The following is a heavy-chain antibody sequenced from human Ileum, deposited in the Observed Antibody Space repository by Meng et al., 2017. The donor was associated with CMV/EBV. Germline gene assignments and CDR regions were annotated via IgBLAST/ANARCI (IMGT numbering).Heavy chain of an antibody. D-gene: IGHD6-13*01. CDR2: IFFSGNT. Sequence: QVQLLASGPGLVKPSQTLSLSCTVSGASISSGDYYWSWIRQSPGKGLEWIGYIFFSGNTYYNPSLNNRVIISIDTPRNQFSLKVDSVTAADAAVYYCARFRIAALGNLFDPWGHGTLVTVSS. CDR3: ARFRIAALGNLFDP. CDR1: GASISSGDYY. V-gene: IGHV4-30-4*08. J-gene: IGHJ5*02.